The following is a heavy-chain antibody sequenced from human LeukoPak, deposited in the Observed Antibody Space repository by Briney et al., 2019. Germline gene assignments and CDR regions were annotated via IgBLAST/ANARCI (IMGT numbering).Heavy chain of an antibody. Sequence: PGVSLRLSCAASGFTVSAYAMAWVRQAPGKGLEWVSAVSSNGAKTYYADSVKGRFTVSRDNPKNTLYLQMNSLRAEDTAVYYCAKDGGLWVSAHWGDSWGRGTLVTVSS. J-gene: IGHJ4*02. CDR1: GFTVSAYA. CDR3: AKDGGLWVSAHWGDS. CDR2: VSSNGAKT. D-gene: IGHD7-27*01. V-gene: IGHV3-23*01.